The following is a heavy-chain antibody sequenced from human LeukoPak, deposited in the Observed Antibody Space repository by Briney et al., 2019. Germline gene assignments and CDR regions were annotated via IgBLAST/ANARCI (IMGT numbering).Heavy chain of an antibody. CDR2: IYTSGST. CDR3: ARSNYDILTGYYLLGWFHP. V-gene: IGHV4-4*07. D-gene: IGHD3-9*01. CDR1: GASLSSYF. J-gene: IGHJ5*02. Sequence: SETLPHTCSVSGASLSSYFWSWSRQPAGKGLEWIGRIYTSGSTNYNPSLKSRVPMSGDTSKNQFSLKLSSQTAADTAVYYCARSNYDILTGYYLLGWFHPWGQGTLVTVSS.